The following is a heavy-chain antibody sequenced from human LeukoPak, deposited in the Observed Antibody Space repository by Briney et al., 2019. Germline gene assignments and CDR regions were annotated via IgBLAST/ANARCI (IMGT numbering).Heavy chain of an antibody. J-gene: IGHJ6*03. D-gene: IGHD3-16*01. CDR3: ARDRGAVGGLLSYHFYYMDV. CDR2: ITTGSSTI. V-gene: IGHV3-48*01. CDR1: GFTFSSHW. Sequence: GGSLRLSCAVSGFTFSSHWMSWVRQAPGRGLEWISYITTGSSTIKYADSVKGRFTISRDNTKSSLYLQMNSLRAEDTAVYYCARDRGAVGGLLSYHFYYMDVWGKGTPVTVS.